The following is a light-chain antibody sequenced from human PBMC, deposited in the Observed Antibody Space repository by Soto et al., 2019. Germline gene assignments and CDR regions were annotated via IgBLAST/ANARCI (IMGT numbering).Light chain of an antibody. V-gene: IGKV3-11*01. CDR2: DAS. J-gene: IGKJ4*01. Sequence: EIVLTQSPATLSLSPGERAALSCRASQSVSSYLAWYQQKPGQAPRLLIYDASKRATGIPARFSGSGSGTDFTLTISSLEPEDFAVYFCQQLSNLPSTCGGGTKVEI. CDR3: QQLSNLPST. CDR1: QSVSSY.